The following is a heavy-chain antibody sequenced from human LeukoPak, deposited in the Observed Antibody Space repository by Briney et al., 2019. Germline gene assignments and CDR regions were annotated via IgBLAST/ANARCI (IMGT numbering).Heavy chain of an antibody. CDR2: IYYSGST. Sequence: SETLSLTCTVSGGSISSYYRSWIRQPPGKGLEWIGYIYYSGSTNYNPSLKSRVTISVDTSKNQFSLKLSSVTAADTAVYYCARVVGKNGDYDWFDPWGQGTLVTVSS. D-gene: IGHD4-17*01. V-gene: IGHV4-59*01. CDR3: ARVVGKNGDYDWFDP. J-gene: IGHJ5*02. CDR1: GGSISSYY.